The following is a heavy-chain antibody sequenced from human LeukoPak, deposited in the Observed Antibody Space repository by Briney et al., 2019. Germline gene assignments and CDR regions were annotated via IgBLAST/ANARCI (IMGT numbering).Heavy chain of an antibody. CDR3: AREGLLWFGESTIPLNYYYYYMDV. CDR2: ISSSSSSTI. J-gene: IGHJ6*03. V-gene: IGHV3-48*01. Sequence: GGSLRLSCTASGFTFGDYAMSWVRQAPGKGLQWVSYISSSSSSTIYYADSVKGRFTISRDNAKNSLYLQMNSLRAEDTAVYYCAREGLLWFGESTIPLNYYYYYMDVWGKGTTVTVSS. D-gene: IGHD3-10*01. CDR1: GFTFGDYA.